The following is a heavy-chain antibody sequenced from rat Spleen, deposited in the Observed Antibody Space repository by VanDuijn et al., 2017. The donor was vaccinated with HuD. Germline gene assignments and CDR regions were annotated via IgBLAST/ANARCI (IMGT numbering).Heavy chain of an antibody. CDR3: ARHSGYFDY. V-gene: IGHV5-31*01. CDR2: ISPDGGST. D-gene: IGHD1-1*01. J-gene: IGHJ2*01. CDR1: GFTFNNYW. Sequence: EVQLVESGGGLVQPGRSLKLSCVASGFTFNNYWMTWIRQAPGEGLEWLSSISPDGGSTYYPDSMKGRFTISRDNAKSTLYLQMDSLRSEDTATYYCARHSGYFDYWGQGVMVTVSS.